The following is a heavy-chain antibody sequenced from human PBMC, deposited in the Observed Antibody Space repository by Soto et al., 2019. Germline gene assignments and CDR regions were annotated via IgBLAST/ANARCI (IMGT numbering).Heavy chain of an antibody. CDR3: ARHDAWVCSSTSCYAFSFDY. CDR1: GGSISSYY. Sequence: SETLSLTCTVSGGSISSYYWSWIRQPPGKGLEWIGYIYYSGSTNYNPSLKSRVTISVDTSKNQFSLKLSSVTAADTAVYYCARHDAWVCSSTSCYAFSFDYWGQGTLVPSPQ. CDR2: IYYSGST. D-gene: IGHD2-2*01. V-gene: IGHV4-59*08. J-gene: IGHJ4*02.